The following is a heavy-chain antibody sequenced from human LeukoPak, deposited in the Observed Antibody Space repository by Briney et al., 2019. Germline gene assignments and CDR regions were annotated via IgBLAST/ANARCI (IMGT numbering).Heavy chain of an antibody. CDR2: ITWNSGYV. CDR3: AKDLTYGGLLDY. CDR1: GFTFDDYA. Sequence: SGGSLRLSCAASGFTFDDYAMHWVRQAPGKGLEWVSGITWNSGYVDYADSVKGRFTISRDNAKNSLYLQMNSLRAEDTALYYCAKDLTYGGLLDYWGQGTLVTVSS. J-gene: IGHJ4*02. D-gene: IGHD5-12*01. V-gene: IGHV3-9*01.